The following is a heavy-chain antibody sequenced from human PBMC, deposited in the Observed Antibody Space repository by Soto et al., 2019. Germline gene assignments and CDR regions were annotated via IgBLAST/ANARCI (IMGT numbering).Heavy chain of an antibody. CDR2: IKSKTDGGTT. V-gene: IGHV3-15*01. CDR1: GFTFSNAW. CDR3: TTDCSSTSCRGNYYYYYYMDV. D-gene: IGHD2-2*01. Sequence: GGSLRLSCAASGFTFSNAWMSWVRQAPGKGLEWVGRIKSKTDGGTTDYAAPVKGRFTISRDDSKNTLYLQMNSLKTEDTAVYYCTTDCSSTSCRGNYYYYYYMDVWGKGTTVTV. J-gene: IGHJ6*03.